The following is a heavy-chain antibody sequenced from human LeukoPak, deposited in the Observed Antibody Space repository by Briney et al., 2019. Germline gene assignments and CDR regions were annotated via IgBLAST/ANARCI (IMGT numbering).Heavy chain of an antibody. J-gene: IGHJ4*02. D-gene: IGHD3-9*01. CDR2: INPNSGGT. CDR3: ARGRSDILTGYPGDFDY. V-gene: IGHV1-2*04. CDR1: GYTFTGYY. Sequence: GASVKVSCKASGYTFTGYYMHWVRQAPGQGPEWMGWINPNSGGTNYAQKFQGWVTMTRDTSISTAYMELSRLRSDDTAVYYCARGRSDILTGYPGDFDYWGQGTLVTVSS.